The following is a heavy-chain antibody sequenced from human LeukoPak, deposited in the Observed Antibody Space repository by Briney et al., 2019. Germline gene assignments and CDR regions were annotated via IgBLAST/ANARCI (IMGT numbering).Heavy chain of an antibody. CDR1: GGSISSGSYY. V-gene: IGHV4-61*02. D-gene: IGHD3-10*01. J-gene: IGHJ5*02. Sequence: SETLSLTCTVSGGSISSGSYYWSWIRQPAGKGLEWIGRIYTSGSTNYNPSLKSRVTISVDTSKNQFSLKLSSVTAADTAVYYCAREVYYGSNWFDPWGQGTLVTVSS. CDR2: IYTSGST. CDR3: AREVYYGSNWFDP.